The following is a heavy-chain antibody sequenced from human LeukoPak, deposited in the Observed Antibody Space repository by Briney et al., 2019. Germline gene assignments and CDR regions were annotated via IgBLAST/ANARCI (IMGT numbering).Heavy chain of an antibody. CDR1: GGSISSYY. CDR3: ARRPSSQLPLDY. D-gene: IGHD2-2*01. V-gene: IGHV4-59*01. J-gene: IGHJ4*02. Sequence: PSETLSLTCTVSGGSISSYYWSWIRQPPGKGLEWIGYIYYSGSTNYNPSLKSRVTISVDTSKNQFSLKLSSVTAADTAAYYCARRPSSQLPLDYWGQGTLVTVSS. CDR2: IYYSGST.